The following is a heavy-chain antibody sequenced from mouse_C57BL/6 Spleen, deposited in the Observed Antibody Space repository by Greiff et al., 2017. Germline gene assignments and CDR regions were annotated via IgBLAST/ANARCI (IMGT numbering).Heavy chain of an antibody. D-gene: IGHD1-1*02. Sequence: QVQLQQPGAELVMPGASVKLSCKASGYTFTSYWMHWVKQRPGQGLEWIGEIDPSDSYTNYNQKFKGKSTLTVDKSSSSAYMQLSSLTSEDSAVYYCARSGGTPGAWFAYWGQGTLVTVSA. CDR1: GYTFTSYW. CDR3: ARSGGTPGAWFAY. V-gene: IGHV1-69*01. J-gene: IGHJ3*01. CDR2: IDPSDSYT.